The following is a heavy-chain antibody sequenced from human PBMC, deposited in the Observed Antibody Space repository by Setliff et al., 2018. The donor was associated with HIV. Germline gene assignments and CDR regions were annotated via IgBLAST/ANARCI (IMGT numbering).Heavy chain of an antibody. CDR3: VRDWEWRTIGWEARFDY. CDR2: ISGSSHRT. D-gene: IGHD3-3*01. J-gene: IGHJ4*02. V-gene: IGHV3-23*01. CDR1: GFTFSSYA. Sequence: PGGSLRLSCAASGFTFSSYAMGWVRQAPGKGLEWVSSISGSSHRTYYADSVKGRFTISRDNSKNSLYLQMNSLRAEDTAIYYCVRDWEWRTIGWEARFDYWGQGTLVTVSS.